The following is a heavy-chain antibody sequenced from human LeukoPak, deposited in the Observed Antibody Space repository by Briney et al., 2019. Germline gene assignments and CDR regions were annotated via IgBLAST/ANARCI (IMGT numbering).Heavy chain of an antibody. V-gene: IGHV3-64*01. CDR2: ISSKGGST. CDR1: GLTFSSYA. Sequence: GGSLRLSCAAPGLTFSSYAMHWVRQAPGKGLEYASAISSKGGSTYYANSVKGRFTISRDNSKNTLYLQMGSLRAEDMAVYYCARSPGEVVNPEYAFDIWGQGTMVTVSS. J-gene: IGHJ3*02. D-gene: IGHD3-10*01. CDR3: ARSPGEVVNPEYAFDI.